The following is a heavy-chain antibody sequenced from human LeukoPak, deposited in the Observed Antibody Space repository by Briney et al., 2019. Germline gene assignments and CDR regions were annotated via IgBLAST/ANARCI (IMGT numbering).Heavy chain of an antibody. CDR1: GGSFSGYY. D-gene: IGHD4/OR15-4a*01. J-gene: IGHJ4*02. CDR3: ARGSRPTIFDY. Sequence: KTSETLSLTCAVYGGSFSGYYWSWIRQPLGKGLEWIGEINHSGSTNYNPSLKSRVTISVDTSKNQFSLKLSSVTAADTAVYYCARGSRPTIFDYWGQGTLVTVSS. CDR2: INHSGST. V-gene: IGHV4-34*01.